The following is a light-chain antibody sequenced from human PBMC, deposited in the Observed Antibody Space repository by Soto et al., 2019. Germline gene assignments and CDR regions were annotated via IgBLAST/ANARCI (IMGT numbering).Light chain of an antibody. V-gene: IGLV3-1*01. Sequence: SYELTQPPSVSVSPGQTASITGSGDKLGDKYACWYQQKPGRSPVLVIYQNDKRPSGIPERFSGSNSGNTATLTVSGTQAMDEAAYYCQAWDSSTGVFGGGTKVTVL. CDR2: QND. CDR1: KLGDKY. J-gene: IGLJ3*02. CDR3: QAWDSSTGV.